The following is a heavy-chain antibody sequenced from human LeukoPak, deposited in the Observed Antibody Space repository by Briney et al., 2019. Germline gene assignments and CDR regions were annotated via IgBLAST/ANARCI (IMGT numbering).Heavy chain of an antibody. J-gene: IGHJ5*02. V-gene: IGHV4-38-2*02. CDR1: GYSISDGYY. Sequence: SETLSLTCTVSGYSISDGYYWTWIRQPPGKGLEWIGTIYHSGSTYYNPSLKSRVTISVDTSKNQFSLKLNSVTAADTAIFYCARTLRWVVAATGGVQNWFDPWGQGTLVTVSS. D-gene: IGHD2-15*01. CDR2: IYHSGST. CDR3: ARTLRWVVAATGGVQNWFDP.